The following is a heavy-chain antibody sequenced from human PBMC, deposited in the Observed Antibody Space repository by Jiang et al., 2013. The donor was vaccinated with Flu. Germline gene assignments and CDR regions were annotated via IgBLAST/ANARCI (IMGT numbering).Heavy chain of an antibody. Sequence: ELLKPSETLSLTCAVYGGSFSGYYWSWIRQPPGKGLEWIGEINHSGSTNYNPSLKSRVTISVDTSKNQFSLKLSSVTAADTAVYYCARPLAIAAAGTGVWFDPWG. D-gene: IGHD6-13*01. CDR3: ARPLAIAAAGTGVWFDP. CDR2: INHSGST. J-gene: IGHJ5*02. CDR1: GGSFSGYY. V-gene: IGHV4-34*01.